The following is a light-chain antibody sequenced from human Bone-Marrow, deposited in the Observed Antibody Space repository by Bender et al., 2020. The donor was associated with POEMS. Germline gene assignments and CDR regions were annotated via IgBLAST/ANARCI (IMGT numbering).Light chain of an antibody. J-gene: IGLJ2*01. CDR2: DVS. V-gene: IGLV2-14*03. CDR3: SSHTTIGTVV. Sequence: QSALTQPASVSGSPGQAITISCTGTRSDVGGYNYVSWYQHHPGRAPKLMIYDVSNRPSGVSSRFYGSKTGSRASLTISGLQAEDEAVYYCSSHTTIGTVVFGGGTKLTVL. CDR1: RSDVGGYNY.